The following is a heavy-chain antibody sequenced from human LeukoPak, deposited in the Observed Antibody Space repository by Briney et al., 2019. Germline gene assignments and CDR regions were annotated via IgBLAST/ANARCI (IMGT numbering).Heavy chain of an antibody. V-gene: IGHV3-7*01. CDR3: GGPNPLLERPSAMDV. Sequence: PGGSLRLSCEASGFTFSNHWMTWVRQPPGKGLEWVANIKQDGSEKHYVDSVKGRFTISRDNAKNSLYLQMNSLRDEDTAVYYCGGPNPLLERPSAMDVWGQGTTVTVSS. CDR1: GFTFSNHW. CDR2: IKQDGSEK. D-gene: IGHD6-25*01. J-gene: IGHJ6*02.